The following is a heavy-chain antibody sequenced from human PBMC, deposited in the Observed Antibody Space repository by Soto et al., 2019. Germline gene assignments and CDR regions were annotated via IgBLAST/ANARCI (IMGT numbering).Heavy chain of an antibody. D-gene: IGHD1-1*01. CDR2: THATGTT. V-gene: IGHV4-4*07. Sequence: SETLSLTCTVSGASISGFYWSWIRKSAGKGLEWIGRTHATGTTDYNPSLKSRVMMSVDTSKKQFSLKLRSVTAADTAVYYCVRDGTKTLRDWFDPWGQGISVTVSS. J-gene: IGHJ5*02. CDR1: GASISGFY. CDR3: VRDGTKTLRDWFDP.